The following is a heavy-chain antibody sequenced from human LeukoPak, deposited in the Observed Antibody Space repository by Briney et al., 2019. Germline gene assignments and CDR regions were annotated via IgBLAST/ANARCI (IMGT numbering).Heavy chain of an antibody. J-gene: IGHJ4*02. D-gene: IGHD3-10*01. CDR3: ARGIYYLIEY. CDR2: IFHSGST. CDR1: GYSISSGDY. V-gene: IGHV4-38-2*01. Sequence: SETLSLTCAVSGYSISSGDYWGWIRQSPGKGLEWIGNIFHSGSTYHNPSLKSRVTISVNTSKNEFSLKLSSVSAADTAVYYCARGIYYLIEYWGQGTLVTVSS.